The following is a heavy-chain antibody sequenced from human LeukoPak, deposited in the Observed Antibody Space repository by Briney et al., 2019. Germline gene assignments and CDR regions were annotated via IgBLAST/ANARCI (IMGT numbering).Heavy chain of an antibody. CDR3: ARDTGTIFGVAVNWFDP. V-gene: IGHV3-21*01. J-gene: IGHJ5*02. CDR1: GFTFSSYG. D-gene: IGHD3-3*01. Sequence: GGSLRLSCAASGFTFSSYGMHWVRQAPGKGLEWVSPISSSSSYIYYADSVKGRFTISRDNAKNSLYLQMNSLRAEDTAVYYCARDTGTIFGVAVNWFDPWGQGTLVTVSS. CDR2: ISSSSSYI.